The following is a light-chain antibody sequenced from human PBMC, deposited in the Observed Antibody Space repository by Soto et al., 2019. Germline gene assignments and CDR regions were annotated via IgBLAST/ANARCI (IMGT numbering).Light chain of an antibody. J-gene: IGKJ3*01. CDR2: AAS. V-gene: IGKV1-12*02. CDR1: QGISIW. CDR3: QQANSFPFT. Sequence: DIQMTPSPSSVSASVGDRVTITCRASQGISIWLAWYQQKPGKAPNLLIYAASSLQSGVPSRFSGSGSGTDFTLTISSLQPEDFATYYCQQANSFPFTFGPGTKVDVK.